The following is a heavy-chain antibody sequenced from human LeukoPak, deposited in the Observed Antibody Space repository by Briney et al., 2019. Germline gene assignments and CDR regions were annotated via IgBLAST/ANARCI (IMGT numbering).Heavy chain of an antibody. Sequence: GGSLRLSCAASGFTYSSSWMNWVRQAPGKGLEWVANIKQDGSEKYYVDSVKGRFTISRDNAKNSLYLQMNTLRAEDTAVYYCASLDYWGQGTLVTVSS. CDR1: GFTYSSSW. CDR3: ASLDY. V-gene: IGHV3-7*01. CDR2: IKQDGSEK. J-gene: IGHJ4*02.